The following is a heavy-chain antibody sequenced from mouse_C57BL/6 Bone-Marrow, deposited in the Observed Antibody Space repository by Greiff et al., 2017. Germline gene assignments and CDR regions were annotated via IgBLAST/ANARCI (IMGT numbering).Heavy chain of an antibody. D-gene: IGHD6-1*01. CDR2: IYPGDGDT. CDR1: GYAFSSSW. V-gene: IGHV1-82*01. Sequence: VQLQQSGPELVKPGASVKISCKASGYAFSSSWMNWVKQRPGKGLERIGRIYPGDGDTNYNGKFKGKATLTADKSSSTAYMQLSSLTSEDSAVYVCAGLYAGGYFDVWGTGATVTVSS. J-gene: IGHJ1*03. CDR3: AGLYAGGYFDV.